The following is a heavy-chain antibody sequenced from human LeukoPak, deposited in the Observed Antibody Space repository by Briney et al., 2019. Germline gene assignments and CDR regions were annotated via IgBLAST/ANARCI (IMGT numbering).Heavy chain of an antibody. J-gene: IGHJ3*02. CDR1: GYTFTSYA. V-gene: IGHV1-3*01. CDR2: INAGNGNT. D-gene: IGHD1-26*01. CDR3: ARDHNQGDDAFDI. Sequence: ASVKVSCKASGYTFTSYAMHWVRQAPGQRLEWMGWINAGNGNTKYSQKFQGRVTITRDTSASTAYMELSSLRSEDTAVYYCARDHNQGDDAFDIWGQGTMVTVSS.